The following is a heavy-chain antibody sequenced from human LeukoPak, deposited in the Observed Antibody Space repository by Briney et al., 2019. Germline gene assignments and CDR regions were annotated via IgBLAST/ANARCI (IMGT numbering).Heavy chain of an antibody. Sequence: GGSLRLSCAASGFTFSSYSMNWVRQAPGKGLEWVSSISSSSSYIYYADSVKGRFTISRDSAKNSLYLQMNSLRAEDTAVYYCARRGYSYGYGPNAFDIWGQGTMVTVSS. CDR2: ISSSSSYI. CDR1: GFTFSSYS. V-gene: IGHV3-21*04. J-gene: IGHJ3*02. D-gene: IGHD5-18*01. CDR3: ARRGYSYGYGPNAFDI.